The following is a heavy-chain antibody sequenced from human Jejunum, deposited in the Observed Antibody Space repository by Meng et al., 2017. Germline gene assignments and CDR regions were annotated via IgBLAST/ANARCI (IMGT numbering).Heavy chain of an antibody. V-gene: IGHV4-59*01. J-gene: IGHJ4*02. CDR3: ASGAYYFDY. CDR1: GGSISSYY. CDR2: ISYGGGT. D-gene: IGHD3-10*01. Sequence: EVGPALVTPSASFSLTCTFSGGSISSYYWSWIRQPPGKGLEWIGYISYGGGTNNNPSLKSRVTISIDTTKSQFSLKLTSVTAADTAVYYCASGAYYFDYWGQGTLVTVSS.